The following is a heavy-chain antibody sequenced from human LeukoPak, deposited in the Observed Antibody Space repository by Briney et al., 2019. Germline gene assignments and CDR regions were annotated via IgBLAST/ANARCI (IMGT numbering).Heavy chain of an antibody. CDR1: GGTFSSYA. D-gene: IGHD6-6*01. J-gene: IGHJ5*02. V-gene: IGHV1-69*04. Sequence: GASVKVCCKASGGTFSSYAISWVRQAPGQGLEWMGRIIPILGIANYAQKFQGRVTITADKSTSTAYMELSSLRSEDTAVYYCARDIASIAASPDWFDPWGQGTLVTVSS. CDR3: ARDIASIAASPDWFDP. CDR2: IIPILGIA.